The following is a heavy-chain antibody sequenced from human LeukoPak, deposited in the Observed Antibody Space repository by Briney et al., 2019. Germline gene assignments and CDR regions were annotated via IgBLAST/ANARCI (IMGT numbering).Heavy chain of an antibody. D-gene: IGHD3-22*01. V-gene: IGHV3-15*01. CDR3: TTRYYYEDAERGVDY. Sequence: PGGSLRLSCAASGFTFSNAWMSWVRQAPGKGLEWVGRIKSKTDGGTTDYAAPVKGRFTISRDDSKNTLYLQMNSLKTEDTTVYYCTTRYYYEDAERGVDYWGQGTLVTVSS. J-gene: IGHJ4*02. CDR2: IKSKTDGGTT. CDR1: GFTFSNAW.